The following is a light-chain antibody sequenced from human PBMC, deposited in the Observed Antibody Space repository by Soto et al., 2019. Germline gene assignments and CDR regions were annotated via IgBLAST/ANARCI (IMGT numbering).Light chain of an antibody. CDR3: QHRSIWPVS. CDR1: QSVSSSY. V-gene: IGKV3D-20*02. J-gene: IGKJ5*01. Sequence: IVMTQSPATLSVSPGERATLSCMASQSVSSSYLAWYQQKPGQSPRLLMFDVSNRATGIPARFSGSGSGTDFTLTISSLEPEDFGVYYCQHRSIWPVSFGQGTRLEIK. CDR2: DVS.